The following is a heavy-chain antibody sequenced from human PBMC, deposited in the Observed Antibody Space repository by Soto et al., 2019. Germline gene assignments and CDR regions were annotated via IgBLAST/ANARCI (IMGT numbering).Heavy chain of an antibody. D-gene: IGHD2-21*02. Sequence: QVQLVESGGGVVQPGGSLRLSCAASGFSFTTYGLHWVRQAPGKGLEWVAVIWYDGSKTYYADSVKGRFTISRDNSKNTLYLQMNSVRVEDPAMYYCVKDHCGGDCYSNPYVDYWGQGTLVTVSS. CDR1: GFSFTTYG. CDR3: VKDHCGGDCYSNPYVDY. CDR2: IWYDGSKT. V-gene: IGHV3-33*06. J-gene: IGHJ4*02.